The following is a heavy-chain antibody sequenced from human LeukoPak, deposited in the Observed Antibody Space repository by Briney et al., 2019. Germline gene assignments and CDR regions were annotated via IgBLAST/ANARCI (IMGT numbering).Heavy chain of an antibody. CDR3: AILGNYYGSVRRDY. J-gene: IGHJ4*02. V-gene: IGHV4-59*01. D-gene: IGHD3-10*01. CDR1: GGSISSYY. CDR2: IYYSGSA. Sequence: SETLSLTCTVSGGSISSYYWSWIRQPPGKGLEWIGYIYYSGSANYNPSLKSRVTISVDTSQNQFSLKRSSVTAADTAVYSCAILGNYYGSVRRDYWGQGTLVTVSS.